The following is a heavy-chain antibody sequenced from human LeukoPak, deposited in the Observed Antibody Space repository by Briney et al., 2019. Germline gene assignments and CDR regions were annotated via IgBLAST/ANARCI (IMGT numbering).Heavy chain of an antibody. CDR1: GYTFISYG. CDR3: ARHVPDYYDSSGYLDY. Sequence: ASVKVSCKASGYTFISYGISWVRQAPGQGLEWMGWISAYNGNSNYAQKLQGRVTMITDTSTSTAYMEVRSLRSDDTAVYYCARHVPDYYDSSGYLDYWGQGTLVTVSS. J-gene: IGHJ4*02. CDR2: ISAYNGNS. V-gene: IGHV1-18*01. D-gene: IGHD3-22*01.